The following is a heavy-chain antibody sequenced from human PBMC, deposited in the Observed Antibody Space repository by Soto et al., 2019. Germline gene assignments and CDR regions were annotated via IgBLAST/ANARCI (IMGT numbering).Heavy chain of an antibody. CDR1: GFTFSSYA. CDR2: ISGSGGST. J-gene: IGHJ5*02. Sequence: EVQLLESGGGLVQPGGSLRLSCAASGFTFSSYAMSWVRQAPGKGLEWVSAISGSGGSTYYADSVKGRFTISRDNSKNTLDLQMNSLRAEDTAVYYCAKGVRGSGSTLWFDPWGQGTLVTVSS. V-gene: IGHV3-23*01. CDR3: AKGVRGSGSTLWFDP. D-gene: IGHD3-10*01.